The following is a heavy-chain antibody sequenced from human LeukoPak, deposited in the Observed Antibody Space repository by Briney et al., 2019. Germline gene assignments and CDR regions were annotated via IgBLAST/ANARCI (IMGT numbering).Heavy chain of an antibody. Sequence: KPSETLSLTCTVSGGSISDYYWSWLRQPPGKGLEWIAYIYYSGNTKVNPSLKSRVTVSVDTSKNQFSLKLTSVTAADTAVYYCARDKWSGGGLAQFDPWGQGTLVTVSS. CDR2: IYYSGNT. J-gene: IGHJ5*02. D-gene: IGHD2-15*01. V-gene: IGHV4-59*01. CDR3: ARDKWSGGGLAQFDP. CDR1: GGSISDYY.